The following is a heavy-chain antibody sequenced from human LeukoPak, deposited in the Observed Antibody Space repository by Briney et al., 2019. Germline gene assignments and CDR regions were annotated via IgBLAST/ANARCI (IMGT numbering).Heavy chain of an antibody. CDR1: GGSISSGGYS. V-gene: IGHV4-30-2*01. Sequence: SETLSLTCAVSGGSISSGGYSWSWIRQPPGKGLEWIGYIYHSGSTYYNPSLKSRVTISVDRSKNQFSLKLSSVTAADTAVYXXXXXXXXHCSGGSCYWFDPWGQGTLVTVSS. J-gene: IGHJ5*02. CDR2: IYHSGST. D-gene: IGHD2-15*01. CDR3: XXXXXXHCSGGSCYWFDP.